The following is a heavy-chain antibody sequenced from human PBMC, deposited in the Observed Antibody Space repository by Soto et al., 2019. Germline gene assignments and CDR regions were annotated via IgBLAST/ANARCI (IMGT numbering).Heavy chain of an antibody. CDR2: ISGSGGAT. CDR3: ARVAY. V-gene: IGHV3-23*01. Sequence: EVQLLESGGGMVRPGGSLRLSCAASGFTFTSFAVSWVRQAPGKGLEWVSAISGSGGATYYADSVKGRFTVSRDNAQNSLFLQMNTLRPEDTAMYYCARVAYWGPGTQVTVSS. J-gene: IGHJ4*02. CDR1: GFTFTSFA.